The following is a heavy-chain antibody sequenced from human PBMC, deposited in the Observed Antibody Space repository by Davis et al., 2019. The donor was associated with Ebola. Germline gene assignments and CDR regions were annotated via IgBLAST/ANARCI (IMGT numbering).Heavy chain of an antibody. CDR2: IYYSGST. V-gene: IGHV4-39*01. Sequence: MPSETLSLTCTVSGGSISSSSYYWGWIRQPPGKGLEWIGSIYYSGSTYYNPSLKSRVTISVDTSKNQFSLKLSSVTAADTAVYYCSRTIFGVVINYGMDVWGKGTTVTVSS. CDR3: SRTIFGVVINYGMDV. CDR1: GGSISSSSYY. D-gene: IGHD3-3*01. J-gene: IGHJ6*04.